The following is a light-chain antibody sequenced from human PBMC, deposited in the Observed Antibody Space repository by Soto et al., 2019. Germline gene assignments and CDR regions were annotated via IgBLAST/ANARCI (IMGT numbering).Light chain of an antibody. Sequence: QSVLTQPRSVSGSPGQSVTISCTGTSNDVGGYNFVSWYQQHPGKVPKLFIYDVSRPPSGVPDRFSGSKSGNTASLTISGLQAEDEADYYCSSYAGSYTLVFGGGTKVTVL. CDR2: DVS. V-gene: IGLV2-11*01. J-gene: IGLJ2*01. CDR1: SNDVGGYNF. CDR3: SSYAGSYTLV.